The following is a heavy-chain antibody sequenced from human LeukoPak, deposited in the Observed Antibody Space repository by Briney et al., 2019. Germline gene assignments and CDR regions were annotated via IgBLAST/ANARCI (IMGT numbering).Heavy chain of an antibody. D-gene: IGHD3-9*01. CDR3: ARGGVLRYFDWPSPTPSWFDP. CDR2: VNHSGNT. J-gene: IGHJ5*02. CDR1: GGSFSGYY. Sequence: SETLSLTXAVYGGSFSGYYWSWIRQPPGKGLEWIGEVNHSGNTNYNPSLKSRVTISVDTSKNQFSLKLSSVTAADTAVYYCARGGVLRYFDWPSPTPSWFDPWGQGTLVTVSS. V-gene: IGHV4-34*01.